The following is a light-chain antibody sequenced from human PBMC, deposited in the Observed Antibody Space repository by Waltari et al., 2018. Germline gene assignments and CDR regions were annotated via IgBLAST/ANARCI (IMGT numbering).Light chain of an antibody. CDR3: GTWDSSLSGAV. CDR1: SSNIGNHY. CDR2: ENT. Sequence: QSVLTQPPSVSAAPGQRVTISRSGGSSNIGNHYAPWYRQFPGTAPKLLIYENTERPSGIPGRFSGSESGTSATLDITGLQAGDEADYYCGTWDSSLSGAVFGGGTHLTVL. V-gene: IGLV1-51*02. J-gene: IGLJ7*01.